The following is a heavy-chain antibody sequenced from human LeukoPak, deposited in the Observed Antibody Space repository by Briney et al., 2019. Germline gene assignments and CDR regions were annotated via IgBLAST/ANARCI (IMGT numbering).Heavy chain of an antibody. CDR3: ARDLPYYYDSSGYYPGGFDY. D-gene: IGHD3-22*01. V-gene: IGHV3-21*01. Sequence: GGSLRLSCAASGFTFSSYSMNWVRQAPGKGLEWVSSISSSSYIYYADSAKGRFTISREDAKNTLYFLMNSLRAEDTAVYYCARDLPYYYDSSGYYPGGFDYWGQGTLVTVSS. J-gene: IGHJ4*02. CDR2: ISSSSYI. CDR1: GFTFSSYS.